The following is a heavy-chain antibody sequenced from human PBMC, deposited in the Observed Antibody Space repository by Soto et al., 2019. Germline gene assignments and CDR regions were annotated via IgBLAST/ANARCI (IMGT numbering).Heavy chain of an antibody. CDR1: GFTFSTYA. Sequence: PGGSLRLSCAASGFTFSTYAMHWVRQAPGKGLEWVAVMSYDGSSKDYVDSVKGRFTISRDNSKNTLFLQMDSLRADDTAVYFCARDSGELPFFDYWGQGALVTV. CDR2: MSYDGSSK. D-gene: IGHD1-26*01. CDR3: ARDSGELPFFDY. J-gene: IGHJ4*02. V-gene: IGHV3-30-3*01.